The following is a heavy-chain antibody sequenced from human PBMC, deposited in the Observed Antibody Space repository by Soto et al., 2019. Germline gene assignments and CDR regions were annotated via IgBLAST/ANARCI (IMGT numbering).Heavy chain of an antibody. J-gene: IGHJ5*02. CDR1: GYTLTELS. Sequence: GASVKVSCKVSGYTLTELSMHWVRQDHGKGLEWMGGFDPEDGETIYAQKFQGRVTMTEDTSTDTAYMELSSLRSEDTAVYYCATAVLGYCSGGSCYGQRVDWFDPWGQGTLVTVSS. CDR3: ATAVLGYCSGGSCYGQRVDWFDP. D-gene: IGHD2-15*01. V-gene: IGHV1-24*01. CDR2: FDPEDGET.